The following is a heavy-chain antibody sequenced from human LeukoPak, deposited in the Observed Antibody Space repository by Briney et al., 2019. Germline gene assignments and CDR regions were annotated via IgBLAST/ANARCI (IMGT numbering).Heavy chain of an antibody. CDR3: AREVRPLRDYYYYMDV. CDR2: INHSGST. CDR1: GGSFSGYY. Sequence: PSETLSLTCAVYGGSFSGYYWSWIRQSPGKGLEWIGEINHSGSTNYNPSLKRRVTISADTSKNQLSLKLTSVPTADPAVYYCAREVRPLRDYYYYMDVWGKGTTVTVSS. D-gene: IGHD3-10*01. V-gene: IGHV4-34*01. J-gene: IGHJ6*03.